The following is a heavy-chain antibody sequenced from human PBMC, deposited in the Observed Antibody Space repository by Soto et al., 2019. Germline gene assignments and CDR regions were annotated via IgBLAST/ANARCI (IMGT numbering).Heavy chain of an antibody. Sequence: SETLSLTCAVSGYSISSGYYWGWIRQPPGTELEWIGSIYHSGSTYYNPSLKSRATISVDTSKNQFSLKLSSVTAADTAVYYCAREWDSSWIDGFEPLGQGTLVT. D-gene: IGHD6-13*01. CDR2: IYHSGST. V-gene: IGHV4-38-2*02. CDR1: GYSISSGYY. CDR3: AREWDSSWIDGFEP. J-gene: IGHJ5*02.